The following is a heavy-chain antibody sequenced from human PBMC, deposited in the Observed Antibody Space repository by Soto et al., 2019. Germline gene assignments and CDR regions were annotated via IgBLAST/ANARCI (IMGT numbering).Heavy chain of an antibody. V-gene: IGHV4-34*01. CDR1: GGSFSGYY. Sequence: QVQLQQWGAGLLKPSETLSLTCAVYGGSFSGYYWSWIRQPPGKGLEWIGEINHSGSTNYNPSLKSRVTISVDTSKNQFSLKLSSVTAADTAVYYCARESYYDSSGLWGQGTLVTVSS. CDR3: ARESYYDSSGL. J-gene: IGHJ4*02. D-gene: IGHD3-22*01. CDR2: INHSGST.